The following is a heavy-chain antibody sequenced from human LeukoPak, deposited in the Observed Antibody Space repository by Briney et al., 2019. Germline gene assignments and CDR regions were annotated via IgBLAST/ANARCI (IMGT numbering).Heavy chain of an antibody. V-gene: IGHV1-69*05. Sequence: LGASVKVSCKASGGTFSSYAISWVRQAPGQGLEWMGGIIPIFGTANYAQKFQGRVTITTDESTSTAYMELSSLRSEDTAVYYCARRGRSGYSPFDYWGQGTLVTVSS. D-gene: IGHD3-22*01. CDR1: GGTFSSYA. J-gene: IGHJ4*02. CDR2: IIPIFGTA. CDR3: ARRGRSGYSPFDY.